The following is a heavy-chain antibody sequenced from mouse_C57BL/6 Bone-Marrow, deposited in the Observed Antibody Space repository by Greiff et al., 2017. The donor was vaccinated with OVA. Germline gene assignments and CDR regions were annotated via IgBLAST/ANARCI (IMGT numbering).Heavy chain of an antibody. V-gene: IGHV1-42*01. CDR3: ARPHYASSYRYFDV. CDR2: INPSTGGT. D-gene: IGHD1-1*01. J-gene: IGHJ1*03. Sequence: VQLQQSGPELVKPGASVKISCKASGYSFTGYYMYWVKQSPEKSLEWIGEINPSTGGTTYNQKFKAKATLTGDKSSSTAYMQLKSLTSEDSAVYYCARPHYASSYRYFDVWGTGTTVTVSS. CDR1: GYSFTGYY.